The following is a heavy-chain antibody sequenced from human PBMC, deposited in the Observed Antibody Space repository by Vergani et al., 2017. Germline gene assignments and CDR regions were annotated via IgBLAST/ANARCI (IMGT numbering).Heavy chain of an antibody. J-gene: IGHJ4*02. D-gene: IGHD2-15*01. CDR3: ASADPRGSSGGSCAD. Sequence: EVQLVQSGAEVKKPGESLRISCKGSGSSFTSYWISWVRQMPGKGLAWMGRIDPSDSYTNYSPSFQGHVTISADKSISTAYLQWSSLKASDTAMYDCASADPRGSSGGSCADWGQGTLVTVSS. V-gene: IGHV5-10-1*01. CDR2: IDPSDSYT. CDR1: GSSFTSYW.